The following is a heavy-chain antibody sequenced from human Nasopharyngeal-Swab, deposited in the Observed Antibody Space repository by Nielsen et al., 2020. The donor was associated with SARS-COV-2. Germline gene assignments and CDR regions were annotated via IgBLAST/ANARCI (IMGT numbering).Heavy chain of an antibody. V-gene: IGHV3-7*01. CDR2: IKQDGSEK. D-gene: IGHD2-15*01. CDR3: ARGDISAV. Sequence: VRQAPGKGLEWVANIKQDGSEKYYVDSVKGRFTIPRDNAKNSLYLQMNSLRAEDTAVYYCARGDISAVWGKGTTVTVSS. J-gene: IGHJ6*04.